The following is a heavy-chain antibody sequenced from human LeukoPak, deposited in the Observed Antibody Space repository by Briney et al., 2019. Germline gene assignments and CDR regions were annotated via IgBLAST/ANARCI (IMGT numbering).Heavy chain of an antibody. V-gene: IGHV3-48*02. CDR3: ARDYNWGFDY. Sequence: GGSLRLSCAASGFIFSSYRMNWVRQAPGKGLEWVSYISHTNDIYYADSVRGRFTISRDKAKNSLYLQMNSLRDEDTAVYYCARDYNWGFDYWGQGTLVAVSS. D-gene: IGHD1-20*01. CDR2: ISHTNDI. CDR1: GFIFSSYR. J-gene: IGHJ4*02.